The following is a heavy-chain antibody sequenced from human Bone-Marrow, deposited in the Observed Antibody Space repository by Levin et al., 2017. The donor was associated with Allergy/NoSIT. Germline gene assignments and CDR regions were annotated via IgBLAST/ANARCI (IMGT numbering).Heavy chain of an antibody. V-gene: IGHV3-48*02. CDR3: TRGASTNFYYYGMDV. D-gene: IGHD2-2*01. Sequence: TGGSLRLSCTTSGFTFSTYTINWVRQAPGKGLEWVSSISGGSSLIYYADSVKGRFTISRDNAKKSLYLQMSSLRDEDTALYYCTRGASTNFYYYGMDVWGQGTRVTVSS. J-gene: IGHJ6*02. CDR2: ISGGSSLI. CDR1: GFTFSTYT.